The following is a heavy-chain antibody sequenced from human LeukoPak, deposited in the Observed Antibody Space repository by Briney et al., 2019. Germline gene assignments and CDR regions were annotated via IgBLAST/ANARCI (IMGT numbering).Heavy chain of an antibody. V-gene: IGHV4-34*01. CDR1: GVSFSGYY. J-gene: IGHJ4*02. D-gene: IGHD4-17*01. Sequence: KSSETLSLTCAVYGVSFSGYYWSWIRQPPGKGQDWIGEMNHSGSTNYNPSLKSGVTISVDTSKNQFSLMLSSVTAADTAVYYCARVSGDYVFDYWGQGTLVTVSS. CDR3: ARVSGDYVFDY. CDR2: MNHSGST.